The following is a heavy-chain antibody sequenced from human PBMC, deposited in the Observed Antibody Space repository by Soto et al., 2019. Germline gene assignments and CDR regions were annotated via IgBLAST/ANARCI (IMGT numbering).Heavy chain of an antibody. CDR3: AKDPDILTGYYNGGPFDY. J-gene: IGHJ4*02. D-gene: IGHD3-9*01. V-gene: IGHV3-23*01. CDR1: GFTFISYA. Sequence: PGGSLRLACASSGFTFISYAMSWVRQAPGKGLEWVSAISGSGGSTYYADSVKGRFTISRDNSKNTLYLQMNSLRAEDTAVYYCAKDPDILTGYYNGGPFDYWGQGTLVTVSS. CDR2: ISGSGGST.